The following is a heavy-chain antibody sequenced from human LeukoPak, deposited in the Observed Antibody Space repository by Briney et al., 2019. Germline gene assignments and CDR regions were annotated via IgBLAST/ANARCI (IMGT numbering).Heavy chain of an antibody. CDR2: SSSGSTT. D-gene: IGHD2-21*01. Sequence: GGSLRLSCAASGFTFSDYYMSWIRQAPGKGLERVSYSSSGSTTYYADSVKGRFTISRDSSKNTLYLQMNSLRAEDAAVYYCAKAPVTSCRGAYCYPFDYWGQGTLVTVSS. CDR3: AKAPVTSCRGAYCYPFDY. CDR1: GFTFSDYY. V-gene: IGHV3-11*01. J-gene: IGHJ4*02.